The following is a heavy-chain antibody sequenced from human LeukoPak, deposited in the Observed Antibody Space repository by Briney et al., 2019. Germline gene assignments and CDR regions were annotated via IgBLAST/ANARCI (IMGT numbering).Heavy chain of an antibody. V-gene: IGHV4-31*03. CDR1: GGSISSGGYY. CDR3: ARSIAARRTYYFDY. D-gene: IGHD6-6*01. J-gene: IGHJ4*02. Sequence: SETLSLTCTVSGGSISSGGYYWSWIRQHPGEGRGWIGYIYYSGSTYDNPSLKNRVTISVDTSKNQFSLKLSSVTAADTAVYYCARSIAARRTYYFDYWGQGTLVTVSS. CDR2: IYYSGST.